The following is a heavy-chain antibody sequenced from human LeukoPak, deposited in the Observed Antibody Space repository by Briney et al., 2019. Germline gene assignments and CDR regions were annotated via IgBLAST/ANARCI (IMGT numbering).Heavy chain of an antibody. CDR3: AAYNVIM. CDR1: GFTVSGII. D-gene: IGHD1-14*01. J-gene: IGHJ4*02. V-gene: IGHV3-66*01. Sequence: GGSLRLSCAASGFTVSGIIMNWVRQAPGKGLEWVSVIFSGGRTDYADSVRDRFSVSRDTSKNTLYLQMNSLRAEDTAVYYCAAYNVIMGGQATLVTVSS. CDR2: IFSGGRT.